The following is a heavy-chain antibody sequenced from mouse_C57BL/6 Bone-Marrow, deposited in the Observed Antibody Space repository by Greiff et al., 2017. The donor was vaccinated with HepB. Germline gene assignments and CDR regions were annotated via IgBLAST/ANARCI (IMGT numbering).Heavy chain of an antibody. CDR1: GYTFTSYS. Sequence: QVQLQQPGAELVMPGASVKLSCKASGYTFTSYSMHWVKQRPGQGLEWIGEIDPSDSYTNYNQKFKGKSTLTVDKSSSTAYMQLSSLTSEDSAVYYCARWGWLLPFDYWGQGTTLTVSS. CDR3: ARWGWLLPFDY. D-gene: IGHD2-3*01. CDR2: IDPSDSYT. J-gene: IGHJ2*01. V-gene: IGHV1-69*01.